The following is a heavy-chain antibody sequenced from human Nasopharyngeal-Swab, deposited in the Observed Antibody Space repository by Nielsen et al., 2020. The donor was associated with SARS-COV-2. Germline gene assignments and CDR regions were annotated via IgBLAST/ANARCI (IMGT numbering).Heavy chain of an antibody. CDR3: ARVSPGSSWYPYYFDY. Sequence: SATLSLTCAVSGGSISSSNWWSWVRQPPGKGLEWIGEIYHSGSTNYNPSLKSRVTISVDKSKNQFSLKLSSVTAAGTAVYYCARVSPGSSWYPYYFDYWGQGTLVTVSS. J-gene: IGHJ4*02. V-gene: IGHV4-4*02. D-gene: IGHD6-13*01. CDR2: IYHSGST. CDR1: GGSISSSNW.